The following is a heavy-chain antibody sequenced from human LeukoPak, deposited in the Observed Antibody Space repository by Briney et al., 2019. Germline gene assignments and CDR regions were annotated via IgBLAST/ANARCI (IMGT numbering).Heavy chain of an antibody. D-gene: IGHD3-22*01. Sequence: SETLSPTCPLFGGSLGGYSWGWIRQLQGKGREWVGETIQIGRTNYHPSLKSRVTISVDTSKNLFSLKLSSVTAANTAVYYCARGRDHYYDSSGYYYRNAFDIWGQGTVVTVSS. CDR1: GGSLGGYS. CDR3: ARGRDHYYDSSGYYYRNAFDI. J-gene: IGHJ3*02. CDR2: TIQIGRT. V-gene: IGHV4-34*01.